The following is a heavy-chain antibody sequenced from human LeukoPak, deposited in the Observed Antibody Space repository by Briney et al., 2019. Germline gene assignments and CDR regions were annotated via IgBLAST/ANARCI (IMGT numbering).Heavy chain of an antibody. D-gene: IGHD1-26*01. CDR1: GGSISNYY. V-gene: IGHV4-59*01. J-gene: IGHJ5*01. Sequence: PSETLSLTCTVSGGSISNYYWSWIRQSPVKGLEWIGFIYYSGSTNYNPSLKSRVAISVDTSKNQFSLKLSSVTAADTAVYYCARASGSYWWFDSWGQGTLVTVSS. CDR2: IYYSGST. CDR3: ARASGSYWWFDS.